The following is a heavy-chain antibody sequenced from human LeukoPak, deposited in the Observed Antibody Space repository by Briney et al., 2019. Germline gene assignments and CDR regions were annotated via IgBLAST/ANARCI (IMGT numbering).Heavy chain of an antibody. D-gene: IGHD4-17*01. CDR3: ARDRFRATTVPNGYFDY. V-gene: IGHV3-21*01. CDR2: ISSSSSYI. J-gene: IGHJ4*02. Sequence: PGGSLRLSRAASGFTFSSYSMNWVRQAPGKGLEWVSSISSSSSYIYYADSVKGRFTISRDNAKNSLYLQMNSLRAEDTAVYYCARDRFRATTVPNGYFDYWGQGTLVTVSS. CDR1: GFTFSSYS.